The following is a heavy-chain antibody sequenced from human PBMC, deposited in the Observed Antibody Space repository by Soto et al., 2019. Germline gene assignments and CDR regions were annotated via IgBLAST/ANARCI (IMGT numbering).Heavy chain of an antibody. D-gene: IGHD3-9*01. J-gene: IGHJ2*01. CDR3: ARESHDILTGPPWVWYFDL. Sequence: QVQLQQWGAGPLRPLETLSLTCGVSGGSFSGYYWAWIRQSPGKGLEWIGEINDRGSINYNPSLTSRVSISVDTSKNLYSLKLRSVTAADTAVYYCARESHDILTGPPWVWYFDLWGRGTLGT. V-gene: IGHV4-34*01. CDR1: GGSFSGYY. CDR2: INDRGSI.